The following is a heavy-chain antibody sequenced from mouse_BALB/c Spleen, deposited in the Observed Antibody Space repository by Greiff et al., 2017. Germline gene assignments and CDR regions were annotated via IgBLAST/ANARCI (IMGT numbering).Heavy chain of an antibody. CDR2: ISSGSSTI. Sequence: EVKLVESGGGLVQPGGSRKLSCAASGFTFSSFGMHWVRQAPEKGLEWVAYISSGSSTIYYADTVKGRFTISRDNPKNTLFLQMTSLRSEDTAMYYCARDGYDGVAYWGQGTLVTVSA. V-gene: IGHV5-17*02. CDR1: GFTFSSFG. CDR3: ARDGYDGVAY. J-gene: IGHJ3*01. D-gene: IGHD2-2*01.